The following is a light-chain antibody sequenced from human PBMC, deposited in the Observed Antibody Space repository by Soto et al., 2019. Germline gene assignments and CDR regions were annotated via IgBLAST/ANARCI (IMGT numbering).Light chain of an antibody. CDR3: HQRSNWPPLT. J-gene: IGKJ4*01. CDR2: DVF. CDR1: QSVSNY. V-gene: IGKV3-11*01. Sequence: EIVLTQSPAILSLSPGESATLSCRASQSVSNYLAWYQQKPGQAPRLLIYDVFTRATGIPARFRGSGSGTDFTLTISSLEPEDFAVYYCHQRSNWPPLTFGGGTKVDI.